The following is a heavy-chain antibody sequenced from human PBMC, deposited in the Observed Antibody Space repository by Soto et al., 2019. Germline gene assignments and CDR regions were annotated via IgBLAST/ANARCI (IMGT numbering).Heavy chain of an antibody. Sequence: QVQLVQSGAEVKKPGASVKVSCKASGYTFTSYAMHWVRQAPGQRLEWIGWINAGNGNTKYSQKFQGRVTITRDTSANTAYMELSRLRSEDTAVYYCATMYGSRGGYRPYGMEVWGQGTTVHVSS. J-gene: IGHJ6*02. D-gene: IGHD6-19*01. V-gene: IGHV1-3*01. CDR2: INAGNGNT. CDR3: ATMYGSRGGYRPYGMEV. CDR1: GYTFTSYA.